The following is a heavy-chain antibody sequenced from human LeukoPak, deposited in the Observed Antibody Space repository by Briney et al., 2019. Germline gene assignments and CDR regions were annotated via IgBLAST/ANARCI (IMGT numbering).Heavy chain of an antibody. J-gene: IGHJ4*02. D-gene: IGHD3-10*01. V-gene: IGHV3-23*01. CDR2: ISGSGGST. Sequence: GGSLRLSCAASGFTFSSYAMSWVRQAPGKGLEWVSAISGSGGSTYYADSVKGRFTISRDNSKNTLYLQMNSLRAEDTAVYYCAREVTSFGESGSFDYWGQGTLVTVSS. CDR3: AREVTSFGESGSFDY. CDR1: GFTFSSYA.